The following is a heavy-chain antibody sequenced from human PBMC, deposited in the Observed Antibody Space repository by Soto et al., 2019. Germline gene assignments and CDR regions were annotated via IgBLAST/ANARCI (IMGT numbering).Heavy chain of an antibody. CDR1: GYTFTSYG. D-gene: IGHD2-2*02. J-gene: IGHJ4*02. CDR2: ISAYNGNT. Sequence: QVQLVQSGAEVKKPGASVKVSCKASGYTFTSYGISWVRQAPGQGLAGMGWISAYNGNTNYAQKLQGRVTMTTDTSTSTAYMELRSLRYDDTAVYYCARDSTPDCRSTSCYTPADYWGQGTLVTVSS. V-gene: IGHV1-18*01. CDR3: ARDSTPDCRSTSCYTPADY.